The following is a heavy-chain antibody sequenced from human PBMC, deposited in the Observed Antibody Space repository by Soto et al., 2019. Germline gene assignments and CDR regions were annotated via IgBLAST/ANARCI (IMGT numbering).Heavy chain of an antibody. CDR3: ASGGGSSSWYYYYYYGMDV. Sequence: QVQLQESGPGLVKPSQTLSLTCTVSGGSISSGGYYWSWIRQHPGKGLEWIGYIYYSGSTYYNPPHKSRVTISVDTSKNQFSLKLSSVTAADTAVYYCASGGGSSSWYYYYYYGMDVWGQGTTVTVSS. CDR1: GGSISSGGYY. D-gene: IGHD6-13*01. V-gene: IGHV4-31*03. CDR2: IYYSGST. J-gene: IGHJ6*02.